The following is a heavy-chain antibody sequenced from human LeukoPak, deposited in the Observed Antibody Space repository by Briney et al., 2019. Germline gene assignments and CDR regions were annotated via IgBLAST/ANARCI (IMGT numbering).Heavy chain of an antibody. CDR2: FDPEDGET. J-gene: IGHJ3*02. Sequence: REASVKVSCKVSGYTLTELSMHWVRQAPGKGLEWMGGFDPEDGETIYAQKFQGRVTMTEDTSTDTAYMELSSLRSEDTAVYYCATGMFPHDAFDIWGQGTMVTVSS. CDR1: GYTLTELS. CDR3: ATGMFPHDAFDI. D-gene: IGHD3-10*02. V-gene: IGHV1-24*01.